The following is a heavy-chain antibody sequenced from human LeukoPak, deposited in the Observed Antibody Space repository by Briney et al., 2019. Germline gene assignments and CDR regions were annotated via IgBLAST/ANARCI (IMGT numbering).Heavy chain of an antibody. V-gene: IGHV4-34*01. J-gene: IGHJ5*02. Sequence: PSETLSLTCAVHGVSFSGYYWSWIRQPPGKGLEWIGEINHSGSTNYNPSLKSRVTISVDTSKNQFSLKLSSVTAADTAVYYCARGRYSSPSIPTWGQGTLVTVSS. CDR3: ARGRYSSPSIPT. CDR2: INHSGST. CDR1: GVSFSGYY. D-gene: IGHD6-6*01.